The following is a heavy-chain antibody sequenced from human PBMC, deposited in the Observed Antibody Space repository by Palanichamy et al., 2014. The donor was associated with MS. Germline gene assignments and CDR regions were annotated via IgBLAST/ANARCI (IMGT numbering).Heavy chain of an antibody. J-gene: IGHJ4*02. D-gene: IGHD3-22*01. CDR1: Y. CDR2: IHYSGST. Sequence: YWGWIRQPPGKGLEWIGSIHYSGSTFYNPSLKSRVTISLDTSKNQFSLNLTSMTAADTATLFCARQYFYESSRFSLYFDYWGQGVLVTVSS. V-gene: IGHV4-38-2*01. CDR3: ARQYFYESSRFSLYFDY.